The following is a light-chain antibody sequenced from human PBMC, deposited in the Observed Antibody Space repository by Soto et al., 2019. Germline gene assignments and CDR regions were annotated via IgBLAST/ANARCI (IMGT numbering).Light chain of an antibody. J-gene: IGKJ1*01. V-gene: IGKV1-5*03. CDR3: QQYHTYSS. CDR2: KAS. CDR1: QSIGSW. Sequence: DIQMTQSPSTLSVSVGDRVTITCRASQSIGSWLAWFQQKPGRAPKLLIYKASNLESGVPSRFSGSGSRTDFTLTITSLQPDDFATYYCQQYHTYSSFGQGTKVEIK.